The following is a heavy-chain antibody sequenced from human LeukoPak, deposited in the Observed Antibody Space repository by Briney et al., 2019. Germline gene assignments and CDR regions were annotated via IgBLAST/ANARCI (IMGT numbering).Heavy chain of an antibody. J-gene: IGHJ4*02. D-gene: IGHD3/OR15-3a*01. V-gene: IGHV3-23*01. CDR2: ISGSGGST. Sequence: GGSLRLSCAASGFTFSSYAMSWVRQAPGKGLEWVSAISGSGGSTYYADSVKGRYTISRDNSKNTLYLRMNSLRAEDTAVYYCAKDSDWAFDYWGQGTLVTVSS. CDR1: GFTFSSYA. CDR3: AKDSDWAFDY.